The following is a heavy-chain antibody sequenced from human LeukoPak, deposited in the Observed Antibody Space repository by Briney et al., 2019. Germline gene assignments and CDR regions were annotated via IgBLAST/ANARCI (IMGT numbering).Heavy chain of an antibody. J-gene: IGHJ6*02. Sequence: ASVKVSCKASGYTFTSYDINWVRQATGQGLEWMGIINPSGGSTSYAQKFQGRVTMTRDTSTSTVYMELSSLRSEDTAVYYCARNPGCSSTSCQFYYYYGMDVWGQGTTVTVSS. CDR3: ARNPGCSSTSCQFYYYYGMDV. CDR1: GYTFTSYD. CDR2: INPSGGST. D-gene: IGHD2-2*01. V-gene: IGHV1-46*01.